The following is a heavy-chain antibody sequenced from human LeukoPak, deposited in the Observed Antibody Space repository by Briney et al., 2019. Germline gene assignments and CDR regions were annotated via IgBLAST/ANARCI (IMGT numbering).Heavy chain of an antibody. CDR1: GYSISSGYH. Sequence: PSQTLSLTCAVSGYSISSGYHWGWIRRPPGKGLEWIGTIYHSGSTYYNPSLKSRLTISVDTSKNQFSLKLTSVTAADTAVYYCAREEAGTVDYSGQGTLVTVSS. V-gene: IGHV4-38-2*02. CDR3: AREEAGTVDY. J-gene: IGHJ4*02. CDR2: IYHSGST. D-gene: IGHD6-19*01.